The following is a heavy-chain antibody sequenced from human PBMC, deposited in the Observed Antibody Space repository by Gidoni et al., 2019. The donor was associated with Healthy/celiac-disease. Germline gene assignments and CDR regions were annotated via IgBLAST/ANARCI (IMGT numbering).Heavy chain of an antibody. CDR1: GFTFSSYG. D-gene: IGHD6-13*01. V-gene: IGHV3-30*18. J-gene: IGHJ1*01. CDR2: ISYDGSNK. Sequence: QVQLVESGGGVVQPGRSLRLSCAASGFTFSSYGMHWVRQAPGKGLEWVAVISYDGSNKYYADSVKGRFTISRDNSKNTLYLQMNSLRAEDTAVYYCAKGDLKQQLVVAEYFQHWGQGTLVTVSS. CDR3: AKGDLKQQLVVAEYFQH.